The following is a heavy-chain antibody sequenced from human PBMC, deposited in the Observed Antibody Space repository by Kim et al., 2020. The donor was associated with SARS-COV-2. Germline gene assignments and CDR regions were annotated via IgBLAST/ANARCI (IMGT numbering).Heavy chain of an antibody. CDR3: AKDTITIFGVVSYYYGMDV. D-gene: IGHD3-3*01. V-gene: IGHV3-30*02. Sequence: GRLTISRDNSKNTLYLQMNSLRAEDTAVYYCAKDTITIFGVVSYYYGMDVWGQGTTVTVSS. J-gene: IGHJ6*02.